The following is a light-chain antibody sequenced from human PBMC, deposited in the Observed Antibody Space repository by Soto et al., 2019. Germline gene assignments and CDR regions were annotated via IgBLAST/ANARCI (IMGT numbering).Light chain of an antibody. V-gene: IGKV2-28*01. CDR1: QSLLHRNGYNY. CDR2: LGS. CDR3: MQALQTPVT. Sequence: DLVMTQSPLSLPVTPGEPASISCRSSQSLLHRNGYNYVDWYLQKPGQSPQLLMYLGSTRAPGVPDRFSGSGSGTDFTLKISRVEAEDVGIYYCMQALQTPVTFGGGTKVEIK. J-gene: IGKJ4*01.